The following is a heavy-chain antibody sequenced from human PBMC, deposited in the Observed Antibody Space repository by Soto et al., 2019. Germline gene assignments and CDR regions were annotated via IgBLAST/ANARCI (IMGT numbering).Heavy chain of an antibody. CDR3: ARDRGRITIFGVVPYPFDP. CDR1: GYTFTSYY. CDR2: INPSGGST. V-gene: IGHV1-46*01. J-gene: IGHJ5*02. D-gene: IGHD3-3*01. Sequence: GASVKVSCKASGYTFTSYYMHWVRQAPGQGLEWMGIINPSGGSTSYAQKFQGRVTMTRDTSTSTVYIELSSLRSEDTAVYYCARDRGRITIFGVVPYPFDPWGKGTLVTVSS.